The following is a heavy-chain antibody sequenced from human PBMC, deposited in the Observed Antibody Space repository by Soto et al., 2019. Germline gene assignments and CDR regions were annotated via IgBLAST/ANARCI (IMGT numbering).Heavy chain of an antibody. CDR1: GFTFSSYA. CDR2: IPYDGSNK. CDR3: ARGQDRGPTAPDEVVITTGYYYYGMDV. J-gene: IGHJ6*02. Sequence: PAGSLRLSCAASGFTFSSYAMYWVRQAPGTGLEWVAVIPYDGSNKNYADSVKGRFTISRDNSKNTLYLQMNSLRAEDTAVYYCARGQDRGPTAPDEVVITTGYYYYGMDVWGQGTTVTLSS. V-gene: IGHV3-30-3*01. D-gene: IGHD3-22*01.